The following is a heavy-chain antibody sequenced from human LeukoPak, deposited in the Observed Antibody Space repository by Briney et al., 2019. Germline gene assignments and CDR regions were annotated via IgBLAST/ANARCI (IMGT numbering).Heavy chain of an antibody. CDR3: SKGPGLLPFPIFPLDY. CDR1: GFTFSSYA. CDR2: ISGSGGST. J-gene: IGHJ4*02. D-gene: IGHD2-21*01. Sequence: GGSLRLSCAASGFTFSSYAMSWVRQAPGKGLEWVSAISGSGGSTYYADSVKGRFTISRDNSKNTLYLQMNSLRVEDTAVYYCSKGPGLLPFPIFPLDYWGQGTLVTVSS. V-gene: IGHV3-23*01.